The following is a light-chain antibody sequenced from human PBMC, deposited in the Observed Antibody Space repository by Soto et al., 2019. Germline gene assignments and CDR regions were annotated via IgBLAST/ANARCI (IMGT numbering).Light chain of an antibody. CDR3: QQYHSYWT. J-gene: IGKJ1*01. V-gene: IGKV1-5*03. Sequence: DIPMTQSPSTLSASVGDRVTITCRASQSIVRWLAWYQQKPGKAPELMIYKASSLQNVLPSRFSGSGSGTEYIFTISSRQPDDIATYYCQQYHSYWTFGQGNKVEIK. CDR2: KAS. CDR1: QSIVRW.